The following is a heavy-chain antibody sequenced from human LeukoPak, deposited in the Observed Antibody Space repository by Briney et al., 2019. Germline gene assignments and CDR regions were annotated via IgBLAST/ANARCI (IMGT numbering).Heavy chain of an antibody. J-gene: IGHJ4*02. Sequence: PGGSLRLSCAASGFTFSSYGMHWVRQAPGKGLEWVAVIWYDGSNKYYADSVKGRFTISRDNSKNTLYLQMNSLRAEDTAVCYCARDEDSEWLLNYWGQGTLVTVSS. CDR1: GFTFSSYG. V-gene: IGHV3-33*01. D-gene: IGHD3-3*01. CDR2: IWYDGSNK. CDR3: ARDEDSEWLLNY.